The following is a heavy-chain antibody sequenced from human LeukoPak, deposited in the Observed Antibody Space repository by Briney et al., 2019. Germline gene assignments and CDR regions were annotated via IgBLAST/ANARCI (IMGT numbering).Heavy chain of an antibody. CDR2: INWNGGST. D-gene: IGHD6-13*01. V-gene: IGHV3-20*04. CDR1: GFTFDDYG. CDR3: ATAAGTTDAFDI. Sequence: RGSLRLSCAASGFTFDDYGMSWVRQAPGKGLEWVSGINWNGGSTGYADSVKGRFTISRDNAKNSLYLQMNSLRAEDTALYYCATAAGTTDAFDIWGQGTMVTVSS. J-gene: IGHJ3*02.